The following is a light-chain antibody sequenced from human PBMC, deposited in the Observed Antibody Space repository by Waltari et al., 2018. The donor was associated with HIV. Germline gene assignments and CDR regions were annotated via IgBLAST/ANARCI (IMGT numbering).Light chain of an antibody. CDR2: MDS. CDR3: QVWDSSTTKV. Sequence: SCELTQSLSVSVALGQTARITCGAKNCGSKSVHWYQQRPGQAPLLVIYMDSNRPSGIPERVAGSNSGNTATLTISRAQAGDEADYYCQVWDSSTTKVFGGGTKLTVL. J-gene: IGLJ2*01. V-gene: IGLV3-9*01. CDR1: NCGSKS.